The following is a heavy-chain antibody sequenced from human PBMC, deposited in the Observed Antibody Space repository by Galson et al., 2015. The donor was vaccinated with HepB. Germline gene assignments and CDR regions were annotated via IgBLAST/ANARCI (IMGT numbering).Heavy chain of an antibody. V-gene: IGHV3-21*01. J-gene: IGHJ5*02. Sequence: SLRLSCAASGFTFSSYSMNWVRQAPGKGLEWVSSISSSSSYIYYADSVKGRFTISRDNAKNSLYLQMNSLGAEDTAAYYCARDSIYSNYVWFDPWGQGTLVTGSS. CDR3: ARDSIYSNYVWFDP. D-gene: IGHD4-11*01. CDR2: ISSSSSYI. CDR1: GFTFSSYS.